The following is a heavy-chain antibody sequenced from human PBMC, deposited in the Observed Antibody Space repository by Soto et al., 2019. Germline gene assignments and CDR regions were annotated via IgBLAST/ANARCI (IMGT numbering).Heavy chain of an antibody. D-gene: IGHD2-15*01. V-gene: IGHV4-31*03. CDR2: IYYSGST. CDR1: GGSISSGGYY. J-gene: IGHJ6*02. CDR3: ARDHPGYCSGGSCYPEFYGMDV. Sequence: SETLSLTCTVSGGSISSGGYYWSWIRQHPGKGLEWIGYIYYSGSTYYNPSLKSRVTISVDTSKNQFSLKLSSVTAADTAVYYCARDHPGYCSGGSCYPEFYGMDVWGQGTTVTVS.